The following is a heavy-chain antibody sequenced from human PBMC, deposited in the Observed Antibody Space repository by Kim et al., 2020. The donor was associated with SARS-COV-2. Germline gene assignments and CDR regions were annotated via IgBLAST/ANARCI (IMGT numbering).Heavy chain of an antibody. Sequence: GTPTYAQGFTGRFVFSLDTSVSTAYLQISSLKAEDTAVYYCARRVTTDYWGQGTLVTVSS. J-gene: IGHJ4*02. V-gene: IGHV7-4-1*02. D-gene: IGHD4-17*01. CDR3: ARRVTTDY. CDR2: GTP.